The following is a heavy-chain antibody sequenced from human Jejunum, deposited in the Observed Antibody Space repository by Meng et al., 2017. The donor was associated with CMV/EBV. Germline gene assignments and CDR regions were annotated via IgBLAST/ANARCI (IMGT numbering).Heavy chain of an antibody. V-gene: IGHV4-39*01. J-gene: IGHJ4*02. CDR2: VYYTGNT. D-gene: IGHD6-19*01. Sequence: GGDTIMSSYYWGWVRKPPGKGLEWMGSVYYTGNTYYNPSLKSRVTISMDASKNQFSLNLASVTAADTAVYHCARHPVAGTFDYWGQGTLVTVSS. CDR1: GGDTIMSSYY. CDR3: ARHPVAGTFDY.